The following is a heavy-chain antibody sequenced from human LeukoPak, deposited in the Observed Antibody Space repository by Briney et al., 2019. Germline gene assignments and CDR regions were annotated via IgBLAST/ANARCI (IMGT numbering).Heavy chain of an antibody. Sequence: QPGGSLRLSCAASGFTFSSYGMHWVRQAPGKGLEWVAVIWYDGSNKYYADSVKGRFTISRDNSKNTLYLQMNSLRAEDTAVYYCARGGAPYGMDVWGQGTTVTVSS. J-gene: IGHJ6*02. CDR1: GFTFSSYG. CDR3: ARGGAPYGMDV. D-gene: IGHD1-26*01. CDR2: IWYDGSNK. V-gene: IGHV3-33*01.